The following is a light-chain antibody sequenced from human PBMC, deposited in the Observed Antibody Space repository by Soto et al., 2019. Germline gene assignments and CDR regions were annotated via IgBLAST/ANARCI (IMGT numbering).Light chain of an antibody. V-gene: IGLV3-21*02. CDR3: QVWDSSSDHYV. Sequence: SYELTQPPSVSVAPGQTATITCGGTTVGSESVHWYQQRPGQAPVLVVYDDSDRPSGIPERFSGSNAGNTATLTISRVEAGDEADYYCQVWDSSSDHYVFGTGTKLTVL. J-gene: IGLJ1*01. CDR2: DDS. CDR1: TVGSES.